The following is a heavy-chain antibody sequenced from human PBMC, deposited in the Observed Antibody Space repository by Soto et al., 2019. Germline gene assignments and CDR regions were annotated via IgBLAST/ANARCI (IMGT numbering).Heavy chain of an antibody. J-gene: IGHJ3*02. CDR2: INPSGGST. CDR3: ARDEKDDYGDSRLGAFDI. V-gene: IGHV1-46*03. Sequence: ASVKVSCKASGYTFTSYYMHWVRQAPGQGLEWMGIINPSGGSTSYAQKFQGRVTMTRDTSTSTVYMELSSLRSEDTAVYYCARDEKDDYGDSRLGAFDIWGQGTMVTVSS. D-gene: IGHD4-17*01. CDR1: GYTFTSYY.